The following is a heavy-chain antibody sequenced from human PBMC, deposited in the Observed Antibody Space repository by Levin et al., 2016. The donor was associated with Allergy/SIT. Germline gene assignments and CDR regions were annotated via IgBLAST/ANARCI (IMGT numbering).Heavy chain of an antibody. V-gene: IGHV4-59*13. CDR3: ARVGDGYRHRGEFDY. D-gene: IGHD5-24*01. CDR2: IYYSGST. Sequence: PGKGLEWIGYIYYSGSTNYNPSLKSRVTISVDTSKNQFSLKLSSVTAADTAVYYCARVGDGYRHRGEFDYWGQGTLGTVSS. J-gene: IGHJ4*02.